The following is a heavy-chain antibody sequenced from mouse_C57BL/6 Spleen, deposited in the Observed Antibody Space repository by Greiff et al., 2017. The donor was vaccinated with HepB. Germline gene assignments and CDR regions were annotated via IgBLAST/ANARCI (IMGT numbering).Heavy chain of an antibody. CDR3: ARFDGYWFAY. CDR2: IRNKANGYTT. J-gene: IGHJ3*01. CDR1: GFTFTDYY. Sequence: EVQVVESGGGLVQPGGSLSLSCAASGFTFTDYYMSWVRQPPGKALEWLGFIRNKANGYTTEYSASVKGRFTISRDTSQSILYLQMNALRAEDSATYYCARFDGYWFAYWGQGTLVTVSA. D-gene: IGHD2-3*01. V-gene: IGHV7-3*01.